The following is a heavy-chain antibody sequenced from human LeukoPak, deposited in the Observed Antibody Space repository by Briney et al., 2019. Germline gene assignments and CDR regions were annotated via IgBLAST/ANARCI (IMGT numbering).Heavy chain of an antibody. D-gene: IGHD4-11*01. Sequence: SETLSLTCAVYGGSFSGYYWSWIRQPPGKGLEWIGEINHSGSTNHNPSLKSRVTISVDTSKNQFSLKLSSVTAADTAVYYCARGLQYYYYYMDVWGKGTTVTVSS. J-gene: IGHJ6*03. CDR1: GGSFSGYY. CDR3: ARGLQYYYYYMDV. V-gene: IGHV4-34*01. CDR2: INHSGST.